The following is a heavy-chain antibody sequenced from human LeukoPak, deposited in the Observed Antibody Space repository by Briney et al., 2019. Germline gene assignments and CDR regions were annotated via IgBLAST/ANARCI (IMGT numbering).Heavy chain of an antibody. D-gene: IGHD1-26*01. J-gene: IGHJ3*02. CDR2: ISGSSTI. Sequence: PGGSLRLSCAASGFTFSDFYMHWIRQAPGKGLEWVSYISGSSTINYADSVKGRFTISRDSAKNSLYLQMNSLRAEDTAVYYCAREGELTAGDAFDIWGQGTMVTVSS. CDR1: GFTFSDFY. CDR3: AREGELTAGDAFDI. V-gene: IGHV3-69-1*01.